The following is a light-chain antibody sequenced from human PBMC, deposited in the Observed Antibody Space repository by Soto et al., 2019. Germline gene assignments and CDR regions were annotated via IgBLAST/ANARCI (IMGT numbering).Light chain of an antibody. J-gene: IGLJ1*01. Sequence: QLVLTQPPSVSGAPGQGVTISCTGSSSSIGAGYDVHWYQQVPGTAPKLLIYGNNNRPSGVPDRFSGSKSGTSGSLAITGLQAEDEADYYCQSYDSSLNDFYVFGTGTKLTVL. CDR3: QSYDSSLNDFYV. V-gene: IGLV1-40*01. CDR1: SSSIGAGYD. CDR2: GNN.